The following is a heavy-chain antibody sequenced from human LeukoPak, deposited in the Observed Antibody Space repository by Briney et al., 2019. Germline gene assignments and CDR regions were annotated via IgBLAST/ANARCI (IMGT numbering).Heavy chain of an antibody. Sequence: SVKVSCKASGGTFSSYAISWVRQAPGQGLEWMGGIIPIFGTANYAQKFQGRVTITADESTSTAHMELSSLRSEDTAVYYCARGRPVAGIECFDYWGQGTLVTVSS. J-gene: IGHJ4*02. CDR2: IIPIFGTA. D-gene: IGHD6-19*01. CDR1: GGTFSSYA. V-gene: IGHV1-69*13. CDR3: ARGRPVAGIECFDY.